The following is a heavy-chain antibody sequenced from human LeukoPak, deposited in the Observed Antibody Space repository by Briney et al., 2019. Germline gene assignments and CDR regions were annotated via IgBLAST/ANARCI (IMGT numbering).Heavy chain of an antibody. CDR3: ARDMAAAGDY. CDR2: ISSSSSYI. D-gene: IGHD6-13*01. CDR1: GFMFSGYN. J-gene: IGHJ4*02. Sequence: GGSLRLSCAASGFMFSGYNMNWGRQAPGKGLEWVSSISSSSSYIYYADSVKGRFTISRDNAKNSLYLQMNSLTTEDTAVYYCARDMAAAGDYWGQGTLVTVSS. V-gene: IGHV3-21*01.